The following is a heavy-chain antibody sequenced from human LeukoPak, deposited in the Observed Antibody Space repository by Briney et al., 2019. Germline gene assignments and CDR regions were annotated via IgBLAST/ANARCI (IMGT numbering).Heavy chain of an antibody. D-gene: IGHD2-2*01. CDR2: IKSKTDGGTT. CDR3: TTLRGGVVVPAAMYYFDY. Sequence: GGSLRLSCAASGFTFSNAWMSWVRQAPGKGLEWVGRIKSKTDGGTTDYAAPVKGRFTISRDDSKNTLYLQTNSLKTEDTAVYYCTTLRGGVVVPAAMYYFDYWGQGTLVTVSS. V-gene: IGHV3-15*01. CDR1: GFTFSNAW. J-gene: IGHJ4*02.